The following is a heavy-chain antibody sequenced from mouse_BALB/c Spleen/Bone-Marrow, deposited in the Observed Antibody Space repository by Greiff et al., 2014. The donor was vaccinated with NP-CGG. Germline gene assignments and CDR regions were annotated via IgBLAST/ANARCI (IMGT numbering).Heavy chain of an antibody. CDR1: GDSITSGY. J-gene: IGHJ2*01. D-gene: IGHD1-2*01. CDR2: ITYSGNT. V-gene: IGHV3-8*02. CDR3: TRDYYGP. Sequence: EVQLHQSGPSLVKPSQTLSLTCSVTGDSITSGYWNWIRKFPGNKLEYMGYITYSGNTYYNPSLISRISITRDTSKNQYYLQLNSVTTEDTATYYCTRDYYGPWGQGTTLTVSS.